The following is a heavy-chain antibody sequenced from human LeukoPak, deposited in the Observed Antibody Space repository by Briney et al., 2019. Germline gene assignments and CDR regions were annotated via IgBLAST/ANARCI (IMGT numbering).Heavy chain of an antibody. CDR1: GYTFTGYY. CDR2: INPNSGGT. V-gene: IGHV1-2*02. D-gene: IGHD3-22*01. J-gene: IGHJ4*02. CDR3: ARGRNYYDSSGVPDDY. Sequence: ASVKVSCKASGYTFTGYYMHWVRQAPGQGLEWMGWINPNSGGTNYAQKFQGRVTMTRDTSISTAYMELSRLRSEDTAVYYCARGRNYYDSSGVPDDYWGQGTLVTVSS.